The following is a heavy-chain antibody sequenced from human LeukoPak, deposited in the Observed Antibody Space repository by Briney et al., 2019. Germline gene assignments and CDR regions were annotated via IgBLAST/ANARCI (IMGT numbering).Heavy chain of an antibody. V-gene: IGHV3-21*01. D-gene: IGHD7-27*01. J-gene: IGHJ6*03. CDR2: ISTSRSYI. CDR1: GFTFSSYS. CDR3: SRETGDYYCYMDV. Sequence: GGSLRLSCAASGFTFSSYSMNWVRQAPGKGLEWVSSISTSRSYIYYADSLKGRFTISRDNSKNTLYLQMNSLRTEDTAVYYCSRETGDYYCYMDVWGKGTTVPVSS.